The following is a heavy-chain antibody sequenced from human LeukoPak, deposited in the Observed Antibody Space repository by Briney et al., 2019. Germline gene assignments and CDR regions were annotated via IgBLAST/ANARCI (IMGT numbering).Heavy chain of an antibody. Sequence: SETLSLTCAVYGGSFSGYYWSWIRQPPGKGLEWIGEINHSGSTNYNPSLKSRVTISVDTSKNQLSLKLSSVTAADTAVYYCARDPAWGTYCGGDCYPGWFDPWGQGTLVTVSS. V-gene: IGHV4-34*01. J-gene: IGHJ5*02. CDR2: INHSGST. CDR1: GGSFSGYY. CDR3: ARDPAWGTYCGGDCYPGWFDP. D-gene: IGHD2-21*02.